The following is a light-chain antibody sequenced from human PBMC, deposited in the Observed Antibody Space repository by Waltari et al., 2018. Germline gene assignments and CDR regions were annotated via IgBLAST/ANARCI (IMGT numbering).Light chain of an antibody. CDR3: LQTIESPYT. Sequence: VTTQSPLSLAVNPGEPASISCRSSRSLLSNNGYTYLDWYLHKAGQSPQLLIYLGSNRTSGVPDRFRGSGSGTDFTLEITRVEPEDVGIYYCLQTIESPYTFGPGTKLEIK. CDR2: LGS. V-gene: IGKV2-28*01. J-gene: IGKJ2*01. CDR1: RSLLSNNGYTY.